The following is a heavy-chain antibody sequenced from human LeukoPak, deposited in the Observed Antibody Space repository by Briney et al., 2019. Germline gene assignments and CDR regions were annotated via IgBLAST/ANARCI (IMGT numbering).Heavy chain of an antibody. CDR2: IHTSGST. J-gene: IGHJ4*02. D-gene: IGHD6-19*01. V-gene: IGHV4-4*07. Sequence: PSETLSLTCTVSGGSISNYHWSWIRQPAWKGLEWIGQIHTSGSTNYNPPLKSRVTMLIDTPENQLSLTIRSVTAADTAVYYCARRDISSGWSFDYWGQGTLVTVSS. CDR1: GGSISNYH. CDR3: ARRDISSGWSFDY.